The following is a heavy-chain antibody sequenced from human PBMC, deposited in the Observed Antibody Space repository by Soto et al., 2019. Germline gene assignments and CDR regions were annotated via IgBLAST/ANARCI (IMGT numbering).Heavy chain of an antibody. CDR3: ARPFLVPAANFLSGFVDP. V-gene: IGHV4-39*01. Sequence: SETLSLTCTVSGGSISSSSYYWGWIRQPPGKGLEWIGSIYYSGSTYYNLSLKSRVTISVDTSKNQFSLKLSSVTAADTAVYYCARPFLVPAANFLSGFVDPWGQGTLVTVSS. J-gene: IGHJ5*02. D-gene: IGHD2-2*01. CDR1: GGSISSSSYY. CDR2: IYYSGST.